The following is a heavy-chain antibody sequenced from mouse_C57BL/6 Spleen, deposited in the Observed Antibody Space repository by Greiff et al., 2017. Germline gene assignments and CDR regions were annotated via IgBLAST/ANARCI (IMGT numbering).Heavy chain of an antibody. Sequence: QVQLQQSGAELVRPGTSVKVSCKASGYAFTNYLIEWVKQRPGQGLEWIGVINPGSGGTNFNEKFKGKATLTADKSSSTAYMQLSSLTSEDSAVYFCAIYSNSPSPFAYWGQGTLVTVSA. CDR2: INPGSGGT. D-gene: IGHD2-5*01. CDR3: AIYSNSPSPFAY. V-gene: IGHV1-54*01. CDR1: GYAFTNYL. J-gene: IGHJ3*01.